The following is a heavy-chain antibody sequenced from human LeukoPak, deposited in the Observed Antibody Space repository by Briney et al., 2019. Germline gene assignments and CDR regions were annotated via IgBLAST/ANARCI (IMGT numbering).Heavy chain of an antibody. CDR2: INHSGST. CDR3: AKQSNYDFWSGYYTERYWFDP. Sequence: MTSETLSLTCAVYGGSFSGYYWSWIRQPPGKGLEWIGEINHSGSTNYNPSLKSRVTISVDTSKNQFSLKLSSVTAADTAVYYCAKQSNYDFWSGYYTERYWFDPWGQGTLVTVSS. CDR1: GGSFSGYY. V-gene: IGHV4-34*01. J-gene: IGHJ5*02. D-gene: IGHD3-3*01.